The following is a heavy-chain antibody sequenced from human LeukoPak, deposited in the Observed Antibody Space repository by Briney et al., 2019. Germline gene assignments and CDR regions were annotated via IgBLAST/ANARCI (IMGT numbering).Heavy chain of an antibody. Sequence: SETLSLTCSVSSGSISSYYWSWIRQPPGKGLEWIGYIYYSGSTNYNPSLKSRVTISVDTSKNQFSLKLSSVTAADTAVYYCARDSGKLGFDYWGQGTLVTVSS. CDR3: ARDSGKLGFDY. D-gene: IGHD7-27*01. J-gene: IGHJ4*02. CDR1: SGSISSYY. CDR2: IYYSGST. V-gene: IGHV4-59*01.